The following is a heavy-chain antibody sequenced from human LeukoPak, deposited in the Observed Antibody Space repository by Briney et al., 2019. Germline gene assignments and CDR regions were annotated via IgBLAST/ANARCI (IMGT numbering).Heavy chain of an antibody. CDR2: IYYSGST. D-gene: IGHD7-27*01. V-gene: IGHV4-39*01. Sequence: SETLSLTCTVSGGSISSSSYYWGWIRQPPGKGLEWIGSIYYSGSTYYNPSLKSRVTISVDTSKNQFSLKLSSVTAADTAVYYCASNPPRTGDFNSWGQGALVTVSS. J-gene: IGHJ4*02. CDR1: GGSISSSSYY. CDR3: ASNPPRTGDFNS.